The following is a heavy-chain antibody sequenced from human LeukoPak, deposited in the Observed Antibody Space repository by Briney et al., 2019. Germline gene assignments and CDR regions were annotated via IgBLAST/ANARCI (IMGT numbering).Heavy chain of an antibody. CDR3: ARGGDEDYFDY. J-gene: IGHJ4*02. D-gene: IGHD3-16*01. Sequence: SVKVSCKASGGTFSSYAISWVRQAPGQGLEWMGRIIPILGIANYAQKFQGRVTITADKSTSTAYMELSSLRSEDTAVHYCARGGDEDYFDYWGQGTLVTVSS. CDR1: GGTFSSYA. V-gene: IGHV1-69*04. CDR2: IIPILGIA.